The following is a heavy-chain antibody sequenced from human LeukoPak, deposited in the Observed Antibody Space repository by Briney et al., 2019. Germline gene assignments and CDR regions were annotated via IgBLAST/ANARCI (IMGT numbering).Heavy chain of an antibody. CDR1: GESFSGSY. J-gene: IGHJ4*02. Sequence: SSETLSLTCAVYGESFSGSYWSGIRQPPGKGLEWIGEISHGGGTNYDPSLKSRVTISADTSKNQFSLRLKSVTAADTAVYYCARGPPPGATAYGAVDCWGQGSLVTVSS. D-gene: IGHD3-16*01. CDR3: ARGPPPGATAYGAVDC. V-gene: IGHV4-34*01. CDR2: ISHGGGT.